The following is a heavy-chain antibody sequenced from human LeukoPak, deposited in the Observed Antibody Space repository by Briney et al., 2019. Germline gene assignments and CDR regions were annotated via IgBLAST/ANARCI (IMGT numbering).Heavy chain of an antibody. D-gene: IGHD3-10*01. CDR1: GDSISSYY. CDR2: IFYIGST. Sequence: PSETLSLTCTVSGDSISSYYWSWIRQPPGKGLEWIGYIFYIGSTSYNPSLKSRVTISVDKSKNHFSLKLTSVTAADTAVYYCTRGHQDYNGDNPNWLDHWGQGTLVTVSS. CDR3: TRGHQDYNGDNPNWLDH. J-gene: IGHJ5*02. V-gene: IGHV4-59*01.